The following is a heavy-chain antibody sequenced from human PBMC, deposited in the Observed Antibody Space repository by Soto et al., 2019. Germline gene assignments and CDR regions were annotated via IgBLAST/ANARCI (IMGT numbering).Heavy chain of an antibody. V-gene: IGHV5-51*01. Sequence: PGESLKISCKGSGYSFTSYWIGWVRQMPGKGLEWMGIIYPGDSDTRYSPSFQGQVTISADKSISTAYLQWSSLKASDTAMYYCARPPSHYYYSSGYYHAFDIWGQGTMVTVSS. CDR1: GYSFTSYW. J-gene: IGHJ3*02. D-gene: IGHD3-22*01. CDR3: ARPPSHYYYSSGYYHAFDI. CDR2: IYPGDSDT.